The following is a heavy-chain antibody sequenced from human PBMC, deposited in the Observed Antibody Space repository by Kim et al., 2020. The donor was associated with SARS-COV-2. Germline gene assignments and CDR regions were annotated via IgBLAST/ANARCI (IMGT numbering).Heavy chain of an antibody. Sequence: SETLSLICTVSGGSISSSSYYWGWIRQPPGKGLEWIGSIYYSGSTYYNPSLKSRVTISVDTSKNQFSLKLSSVTAADTAVYYCASGITATYFDYWGQGTLVTVSS. J-gene: IGHJ4*02. CDR1: GGSISSSSYY. CDR3: ASGITATYFDY. CDR2: IYYSGST. D-gene: IGHD6-13*01. V-gene: IGHV4-39*01.